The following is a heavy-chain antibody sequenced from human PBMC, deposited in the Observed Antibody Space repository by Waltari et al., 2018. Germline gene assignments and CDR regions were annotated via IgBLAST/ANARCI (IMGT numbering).Heavy chain of an antibody. J-gene: IGHJ5*02. CDR3: ARGVASMIRGVVDWFDP. CDR1: VFSFSSYW. V-gene: IGHV3-7*01. D-gene: IGHD3-10*01. Sequence: EVQLVESGGGLVQPGGSRRLSCAASVFSFSSYWMSWVRQAPGKGLEWVANINQDGSEKHYVDSVKGRFPVSRDNAKSSLYLQMNSLRADDTAVYYCARGVASMIRGVVDWFDPWGQGTLVTVSS. CDR2: INQDGSEK.